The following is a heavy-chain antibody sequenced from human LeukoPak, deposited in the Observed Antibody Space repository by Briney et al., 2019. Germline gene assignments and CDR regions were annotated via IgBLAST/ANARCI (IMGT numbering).Heavy chain of an antibody. CDR2: ISGSDDST. J-gene: IGHJ4*02. CDR3: AKLRAVAGPFDY. V-gene: IGHV3-23*01. Sequence: SGGSLRLSCEASGFTFSNYVMSWVRQAPGMGLEWVSAISGSDDSTYYADSVKGRFTISRDNSKNTLYLQMNSLRAEDTAVYYCAKLRAVAGPFDYWGQGTLVTVSS. D-gene: IGHD6-19*01. CDR1: GFTFSNYV.